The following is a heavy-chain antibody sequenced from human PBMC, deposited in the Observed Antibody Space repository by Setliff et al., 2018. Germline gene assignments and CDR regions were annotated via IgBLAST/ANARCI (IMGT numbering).Heavy chain of an antibody. V-gene: IGHV1-46*01. D-gene: IGHD2-21*01. CDR2: INPGGGSA. J-gene: IGHJ5*02. CDR3: ARIGPSDWGIRGYNWLDP. Sequence: ASVKVSCKASGYTFTDFGISWVRQAPGQGLEWMGIINPGGGSASIVEKFQGRVTMTSDTSTSTVYLDLSGLTSEDTAVYYCARIGPSDWGIRGYNWLDPWGQGTLVTVSS. CDR1: GYTFTDFG.